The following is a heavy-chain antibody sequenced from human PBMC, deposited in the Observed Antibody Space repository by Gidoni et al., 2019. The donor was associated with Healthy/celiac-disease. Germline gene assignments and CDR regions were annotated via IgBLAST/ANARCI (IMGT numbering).Heavy chain of an antibody. J-gene: IGHJ6*02. Sequence: QVQLVESGGGVVQPGRSLRLSCAASGFTFSSYGMHWVRQAPGKGLEWVAVIWYDGSNKYYADSVKGRFTISRDNSKNTLYLQMNSLRAEDTAVYYCARDKDPGGYSYGYSLMDVWGQGTTVTVSS. CDR1: GFTFSSYG. CDR3: ARDKDPGGYSYGYSLMDV. V-gene: IGHV3-33*01. CDR2: IWYDGSNK. D-gene: IGHD5-18*01.